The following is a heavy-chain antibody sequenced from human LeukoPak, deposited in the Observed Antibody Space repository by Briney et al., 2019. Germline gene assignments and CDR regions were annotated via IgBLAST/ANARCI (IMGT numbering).Heavy chain of an antibody. D-gene: IGHD3-9*01. CDR3: TRDSDDILTGYYMTPDY. CDR2: INPNSGGT. V-gene: IGHV1-2*02. J-gene: IGHJ4*02. Sequence: ASVKVSCRASGYTFTGYYMHWVRQAPGQGLEWMGWINPNSGGTNYAQKFQGRVTMTRDTSISTAYMELSRLRSDDTAVYYCTRDSDDILTGYYMTPDYWGQGTLVTVSS. CDR1: GYTFTGYY.